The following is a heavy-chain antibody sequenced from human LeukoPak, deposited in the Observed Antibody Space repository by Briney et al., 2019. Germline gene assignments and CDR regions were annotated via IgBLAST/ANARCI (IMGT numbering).Heavy chain of an antibody. CDR1: GGSFSGYY. D-gene: IGHD2-2*01. Sequence: KASETLSLTCAVYGGSFSGYYWSWIRQPPGKGLEWIGEINHSGSTNYNPSLKSRVTISVDTSKNQFPLKLSSVTAADTAVYYCARVDEYCSSTSCYGIDYWGQGTLVTVSS. CDR2: INHSGST. J-gene: IGHJ4*02. CDR3: ARVDEYCSSTSCYGIDY. V-gene: IGHV4-34*01.